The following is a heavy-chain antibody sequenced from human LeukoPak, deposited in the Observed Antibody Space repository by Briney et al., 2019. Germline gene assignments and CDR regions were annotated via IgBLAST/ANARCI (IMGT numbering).Heavy chain of an antibody. Sequence: GGSLRLSCAASGFTFSNYWMIWVRQAPGKGLEWVSVIYSGGSTYYADSVKGRFTISRHNSKNTLYLQMNSLRAEDTAVYYCARAANDYGDYYFDYWGQGTLVTVSS. V-gene: IGHV3-53*04. J-gene: IGHJ4*02. CDR3: ARAANDYGDYYFDY. CDR1: GFTFSNYW. D-gene: IGHD4-17*01. CDR2: IYSGGST.